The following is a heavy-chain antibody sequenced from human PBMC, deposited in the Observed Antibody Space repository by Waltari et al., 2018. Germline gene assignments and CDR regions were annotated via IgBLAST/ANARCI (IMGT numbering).Heavy chain of an antibody. V-gene: IGHV1-69*08. J-gene: IGHJ4*02. D-gene: IGHD6-13*01. CDR2: SSPIFGTA. CDR1: GGTFSSYA. Sequence: QVQLVQSGAEVKKPGSSVKVSCKASGGTFSSYAISWVRQAPGQGLEWMGRSSPIFGTANYAQKFQGRVTITADKSTSTAYMELSSLRSEDTAVYYCARDRGYSSSWYYFDYWGQGTLVTVSS. CDR3: ARDRGYSSSWYYFDY.